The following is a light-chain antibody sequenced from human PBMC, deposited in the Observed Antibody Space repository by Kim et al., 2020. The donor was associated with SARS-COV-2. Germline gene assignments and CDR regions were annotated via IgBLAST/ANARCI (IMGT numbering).Light chain of an antibody. CDR1: QSVSSSY. J-gene: IGKJ4*01. V-gene: IGKV3-20*01. Sequence: EIVLTQSPGTLSLSPGERATLSCRASQSVSSSYLAWYKQKPGQAPRRLIYGASSRATGIPDRCSGSGSGTDFTLTISRLEPEDFAVYYCQQYGSSPLTFGGGTKVDIK. CDR2: GAS. CDR3: QQYGSSPLT.